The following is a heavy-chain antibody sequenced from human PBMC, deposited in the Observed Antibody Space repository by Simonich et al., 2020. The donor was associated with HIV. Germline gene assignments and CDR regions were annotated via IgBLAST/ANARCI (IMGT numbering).Heavy chain of an antibody. CDR3: ASGGPRFFEWLSPFDY. D-gene: IGHD3-3*01. CDR2: INHSGRS. V-gene: IGHV4-34*01. CDR1: GGSFSGYY. Sequence: QVQLQQWGAGLLKPSETLSLTCAVYGGSFSGYYWSWIRQPPGKGLEWIGEINHSGRSNYNPSLKRRVTISVDTSKNQFSLKLSSVTAADTAVYYCASGGPRFFEWLSPFDYWGQGTLVTVSS. J-gene: IGHJ4*02.